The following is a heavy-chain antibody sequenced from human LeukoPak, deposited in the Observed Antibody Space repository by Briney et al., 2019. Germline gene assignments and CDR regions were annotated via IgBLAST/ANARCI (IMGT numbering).Heavy chain of an antibody. CDR1: GGSISSYS. Sequence: SETLSLTCTVSGGSISSYSWSWIRQPRGKGLDWIGYIYYSGSTNYNPSLKSRVTISVDTSKNQFSLSLSSVTAADTAVYYCARWTYYYDSSGYSYWDFDHWGQGTLVTVSS. V-gene: IGHV4-59*01. CDR3: ARWTYYYDSSGYSYWDFDH. J-gene: IGHJ4*02. D-gene: IGHD3-22*01. CDR2: IYYSGST.